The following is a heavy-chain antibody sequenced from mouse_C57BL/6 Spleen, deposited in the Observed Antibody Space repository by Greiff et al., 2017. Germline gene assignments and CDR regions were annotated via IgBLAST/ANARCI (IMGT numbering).Heavy chain of an antibody. CDR3: TRGLGRDWYFDV. D-gene: IGHD4-1*01. Sequence: VQLQQSGAELVRPGASVTLSCKASGYTFTDYEMHWVKQTPVHGLEWIGAIDPETGGTAYNQKFKGKDILTADKSSSTAYMELRSLTSEDSAVYYCTRGLGRDWYFDVWGTGTTVTVSS. V-gene: IGHV1-15*01. J-gene: IGHJ1*03. CDR2: IDPETGGT. CDR1: GYTFTDYE.